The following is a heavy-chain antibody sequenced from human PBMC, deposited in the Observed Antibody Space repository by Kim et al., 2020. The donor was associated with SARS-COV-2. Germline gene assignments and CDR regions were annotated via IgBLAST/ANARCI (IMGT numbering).Heavy chain of an antibody. J-gene: IGHJ4*02. CDR2: IYYSGST. V-gene: IGHV4-59*01. D-gene: IGHD3-3*01. CDR1: GGSISSYY. CDR3: ARARGITIFGVVSNFDY. Sequence: SETLSLTCTVSGGSISSYYWSWIRQPPGKGLGWIGYIYYSGSTNYNPSLKSRVTISVDTSKNQFSLKLSSVTAADTAVYYCARARGITIFGVVSNFDYWGQGTLVTVSS.